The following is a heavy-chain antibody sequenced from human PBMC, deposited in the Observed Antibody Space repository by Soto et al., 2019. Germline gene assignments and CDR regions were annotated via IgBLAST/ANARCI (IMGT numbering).Heavy chain of an antibody. J-gene: IGHJ4*02. CDR1: GGTFSSYA. CDR3: ARVRVRFLEWLGSEG. D-gene: IGHD3-3*01. Sequence: QVQLVQSGAEVKKPGSSVKVSCKASGGTFSSYAISWVRQAPGQGLEWMGGIIPIFGTANYAQKFQGRVTMTADASTSTAYLELSSLRSEGTAVYYCARVRVRFLEWLGSEGWGQGTLVTVSS. V-gene: IGHV1-69*12. CDR2: IIPIFGTA.